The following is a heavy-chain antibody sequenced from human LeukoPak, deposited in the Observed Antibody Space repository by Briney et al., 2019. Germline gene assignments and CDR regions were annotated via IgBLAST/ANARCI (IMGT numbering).Heavy chain of an antibody. CDR1: GYTFTSYG. CDR2: ISAYNGNT. J-gene: IGHJ4*02. D-gene: IGHD6-13*01. CDR3: AREMWSGYSSSWYVVY. Sequence: GASGKVSCKASGYTFTSYGISWVRQAPGQGLEWMGWISAYNGNTNYAQKLQGRVTMTTDTSTSTAYMELRSLRSDDTAVYYCAREMWSGYSSSWYVVYWGQGTLVTVSS. V-gene: IGHV1-18*01.